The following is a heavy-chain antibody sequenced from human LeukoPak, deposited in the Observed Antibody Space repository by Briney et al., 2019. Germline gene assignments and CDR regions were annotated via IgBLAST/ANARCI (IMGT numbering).Heavy chain of an antibody. CDR2: VHLDGRT. CDR1: GGSIRSGGDY. Sequence: PSQTLSLTCTVSGGSIRSGGDYWNWIRQHPERGLEWIGEVHLDGRTNFNPSLKSRLTMSVDLSENHVSLKLTSVTAADTAVYYCAREGGFYRPLDYSGQGTLVTVSS. J-gene: IGHJ4*02. D-gene: IGHD6-25*01. CDR3: AREGGFYRPLDY. V-gene: IGHV4-31*03.